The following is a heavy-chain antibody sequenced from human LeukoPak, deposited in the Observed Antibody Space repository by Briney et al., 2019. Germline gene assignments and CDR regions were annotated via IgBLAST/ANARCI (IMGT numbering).Heavy chain of an antibody. CDR3: ARGRWYSGETGYMDV. J-gene: IGHJ6*03. Sequence: GGSLRLSCAASGFTFSSYNMNWLRQAPGKGLEWVSSISSSSGYIYYADSVMGRFTISRDNAKNSLYLQMNSLRAEDTAVYYCARGRWYSGETGYMDVWGKGTTVTVSS. CDR2: ISSSSGYI. CDR1: GFTFSSYN. D-gene: IGHD1-26*01. V-gene: IGHV3-21*01.